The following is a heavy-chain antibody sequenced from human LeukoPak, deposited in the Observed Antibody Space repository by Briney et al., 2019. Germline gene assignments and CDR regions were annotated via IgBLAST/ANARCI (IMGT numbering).Heavy chain of an antibody. V-gene: IGHV1-3*01. D-gene: IGHD3-10*01. CDR1: GYTFTSYA. Sequence: GASVKVSCKASGYTFTSYAMHWVRQAPGQRLEWMGWINAGNGNTKYSQKFQGRVTITTDESTSTAYMELSSLRSEDTAVYYCARGVGSMVRGVIIRSLDYWGQGTLVTVSS. CDR2: INAGNGNT. CDR3: ARGVGSMVRGVIIRSLDY. J-gene: IGHJ4*02.